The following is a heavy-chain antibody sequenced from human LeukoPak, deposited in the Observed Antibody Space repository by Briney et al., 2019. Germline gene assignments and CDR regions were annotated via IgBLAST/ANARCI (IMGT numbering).Heavy chain of an antibody. Sequence: PSETLSLTCAVYGGSFSGYYWSWIRQPPGKGLERIGEINHSGSTNYNPSLKSRVTISVDTSKNQFSLKLSSVTAADTAVYYCARGPLVWGPRLPYYFDYWGQGTLVTVSS. CDR2: INHSGST. D-gene: IGHD3-16*01. J-gene: IGHJ4*02. CDR1: GGSFSGYY. V-gene: IGHV4-34*01. CDR3: ARGPLVWGPRLPYYFDY.